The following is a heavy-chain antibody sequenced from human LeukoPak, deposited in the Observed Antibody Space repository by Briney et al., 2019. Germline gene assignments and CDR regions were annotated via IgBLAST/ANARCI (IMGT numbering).Heavy chain of an antibody. CDR2: INHSGST. J-gene: IGHJ6*03. CDR1: GGSFSGYY. CDR3: ARNRWLRLGYYYYMDV. Sequence: PSETLSLTCAVYGGSFSGYYWSWIRQPPGKGLEWIGEINHSGSTNYNPSLKSRVTISVDTSKNQFSLKLSSVTAADTAVYYCARNRWLRLGYYYYMDVWGKGTTVTISS. D-gene: IGHD5-12*01. V-gene: IGHV4-34*01.